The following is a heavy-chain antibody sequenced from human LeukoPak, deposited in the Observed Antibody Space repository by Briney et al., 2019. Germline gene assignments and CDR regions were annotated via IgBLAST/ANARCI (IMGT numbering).Heavy chain of an antibody. D-gene: IGHD4-11*01. CDR2: MTPDGHEE. J-gene: IGHJ3*01. V-gene: IGHV3-7*01. CDR3: MVWIALQSEFDG. Sequence: GGSLRLSCAASGFTFSTYFMSWVRQAPGKGLECVANMTPDGHEEDCVDSVKGRFTISRDNAWHSLFLQMNSVRVEDTTLYYCMVWIALQSEFDGWG. CDR1: GFTFSTYF.